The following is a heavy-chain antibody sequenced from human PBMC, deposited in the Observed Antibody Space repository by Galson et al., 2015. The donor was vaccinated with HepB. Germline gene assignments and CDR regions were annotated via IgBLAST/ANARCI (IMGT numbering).Heavy chain of an antibody. CDR2: INAGNGNT. J-gene: IGHJ1*01. V-gene: IGHV1-3*01. D-gene: IGHD3-22*01. CDR1: GYTFTSYA. CDR3: ARDLGPLRSSGSPPHFQH. Sequence: SVKVSCKASGYTFTSYAMHWVRQAPGQRLEWMGWINAGNGNTKYSQKFQGRVTITRDTSASTAYMELSSLRSEDTAVYYCARDLGPLRSSGSPPHFQHWGQGTLVTVSS.